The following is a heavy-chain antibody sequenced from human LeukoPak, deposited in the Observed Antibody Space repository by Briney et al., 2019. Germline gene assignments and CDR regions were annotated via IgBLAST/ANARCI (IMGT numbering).Heavy chain of an antibody. D-gene: IGHD2/OR15-2a*01. J-gene: IGHJ4*02. CDR3: ARVPAGSIAAFDY. CDR1: GYTFSSYG. Sequence: ASVKVSCKSSGYTFSSYGISWVRQAPGQGLEWMGWINPNTGGTNYAQKFQGRVTMTRDTSIGTAYMELSRLISDDTAVYYCARVPAGSIAAFDYWGQGSLVTVSS. V-gene: IGHV1-2*02. CDR2: INPNTGGT.